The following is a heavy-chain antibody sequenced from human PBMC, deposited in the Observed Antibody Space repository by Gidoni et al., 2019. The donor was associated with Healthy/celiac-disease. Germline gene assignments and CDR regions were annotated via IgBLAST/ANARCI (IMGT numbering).Heavy chain of an antibody. Sequence: QVQLQESGPGLVKPSQTLSLTCTVSGGSISSGSYYWSWIRQPAGKGLEWSGRIYNSGSTNYNPSLKSRVTISVDTSKNQFSLKLSSVTAADTAVYYCARDRSSSSPYYFDYWGQGTLVTVSS. CDR1: GGSISSGSYY. CDR2: IYNSGST. D-gene: IGHD6-6*01. CDR3: ARDRSSSSPYYFDY. J-gene: IGHJ4*02. V-gene: IGHV4-61*02.